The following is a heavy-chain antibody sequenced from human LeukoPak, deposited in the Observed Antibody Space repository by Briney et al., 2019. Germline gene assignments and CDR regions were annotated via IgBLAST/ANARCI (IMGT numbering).Heavy chain of an antibody. CDR2: IYSGGST. CDR1: GFTFSSYP. Sequence: GGSLRLSCAGSGFTFSSYPMNWVRQAPGKGLEWVSVIYSGGSTYYADSVKGRFTISRDNSKNTLYLQMNSLRAEDTAVYYCARISSSGWCFDYWGQGTLVTVSS. CDR3: ARISSSGWCFDY. J-gene: IGHJ4*02. D-gene: IGHD6-19*01. V-gene: IGHV3-66*01.